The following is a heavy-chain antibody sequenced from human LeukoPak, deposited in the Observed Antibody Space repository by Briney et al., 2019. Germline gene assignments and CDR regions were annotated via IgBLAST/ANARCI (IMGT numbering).Heavy chain of an antibody. D-gene: IGHD4/OR15-4a*01. CDR2: IYYSGST. CDR3: ARDHSGTNYVMD. CDR1: GGSISSYY. J-gene: IGHJ4*02. V-gene: IGHV4-59*01. Sequence: SETLSLSCTVYGGSISSYYWSWIRQPPGKGLDWIGYIYYSGSTNYNPSLKSRVTISVDTSKSQFSLKLRSVTAADTAVYYCARDHSGTNYVMDWGQGTLVTVSS.